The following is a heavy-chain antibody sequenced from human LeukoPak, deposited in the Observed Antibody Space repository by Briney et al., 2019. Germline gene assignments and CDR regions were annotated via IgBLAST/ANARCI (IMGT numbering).Heavy chain of an antibody. V-gene: IGHV3-74*01. J-gene: IGHJ5*02. D-gene: IGHD1-26*01. CDR3: ARDVGATTIAAWFDP. CDR1: GFTFSSYW. CDR2: INSDGSSR. Sequence: PGGSLRLSCAASGFTFSSYWMHWVRHAPGKGLVWVSRINSDGSSRSYADSVKGRFTISRDNAKNTLYLQMNSLRAEDTAVYYCARDVGATTIAAWFDPWGQGTLVTVSS.